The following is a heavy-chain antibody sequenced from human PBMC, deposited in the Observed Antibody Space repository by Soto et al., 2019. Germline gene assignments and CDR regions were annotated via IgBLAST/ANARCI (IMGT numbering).Heavy chain of an antibody. D-gene: IGHD1-26*01. Sequence: GGSLRLSCAASGFTFSKYGMHWVRQAPGKGLEWVAVISYDGRNKYSADSVKGRFTISRDNSKNTLFLQMNSLRVEDAAVYFCAKDRDTLGAAYYLDYWGQGTLVTVSS. CDR3: AKDRDTLGAAYYLDY. CDR1: GFTFSKYG. J-gene: IGHJ4*02. V-gene: IGHV3-30*18. CDR2: ISYDGRNK.